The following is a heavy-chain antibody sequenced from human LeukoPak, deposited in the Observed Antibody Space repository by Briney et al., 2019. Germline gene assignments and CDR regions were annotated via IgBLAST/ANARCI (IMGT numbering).Heavy chain of an antibody. J-gene: IGHJ4*02. CDR1: GGSISSGSYY. V-gene: IGHV4-61*02. Sequence: SETPSLTCTVSGGSISSGSYYWSWIRQPAGKGLEWIGRIYTSGSTNYNPSLKSRVTIPVDASKNQFSLKLSSVTAADTAVYYCAAGHDYGGNTFDYWGQGTLVTVSS. CDR2: IYTSGST. D-gene: IGHD4-23*01. CDR3: AAGHDYGGNTFDY.